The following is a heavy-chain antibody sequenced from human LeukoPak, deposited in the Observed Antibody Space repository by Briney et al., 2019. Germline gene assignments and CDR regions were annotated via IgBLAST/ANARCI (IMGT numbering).Heavy chain of an antibody. CDR1: GFSFSNYV. V-gene: IGHV3-23*01. CDR2: VSGRGSST. D-gene: IGHD1-1*01. CDR3: AKYTTPYYFDY. J-gene: IGHJ4*02. Sequence: GGSLRLSCEGSGFSFSNYVMNWVRQAPGKGLERVSGVSGRGSSTYYADSVKGRFTISRDNSKNTVYLQMKSLRAEDTAIYFCAKYTTPYYFDYWGQGILVTVSP.